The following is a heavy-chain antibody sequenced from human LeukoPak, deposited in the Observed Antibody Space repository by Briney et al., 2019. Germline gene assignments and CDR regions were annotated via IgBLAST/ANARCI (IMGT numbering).Heavy chain of an antibody. CDR3: TREVSGSLYFDY. CDR2: IRGDGGTT. Sequence: PGGSLRLSCAASGFTFSSYWMHWVRQAPGKGVVWVSRIRGDGGTTSYADSVKGRFTISRDNAENTLYLQMNSLRAEDTAVYYCTREVSGSLYFDYWGQGTLVTVSS. D-gene: IGHD1-26*01. V-gene: IGHV3-74*01. J-gene: IGHJ4*02. CDR1: GFTFSSYW.